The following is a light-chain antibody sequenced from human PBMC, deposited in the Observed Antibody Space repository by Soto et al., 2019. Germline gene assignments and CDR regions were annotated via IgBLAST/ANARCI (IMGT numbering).Light chain of an antibody. CDR3: QQSYSTPRGLT. Sequence: EIVLTQSPATLSLSPGERATLSCRASQSVSSYLAWYQQKPGQAPRLLIYDASNRATGIPARFSGSGSGTDFTLTISSLQPEDFATYYCQQSYSTPRGLTFGGGTKVEIK. CDR1: QSVSSY. J-gene: IGKJ4*01. V-gene: IGKV3-11*01. CDR2: DAS.